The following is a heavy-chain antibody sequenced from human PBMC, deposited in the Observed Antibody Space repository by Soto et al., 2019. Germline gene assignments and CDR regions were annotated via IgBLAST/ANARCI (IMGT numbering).Heavy chain of an antibody. CDR3: ARDVSSAWFDY. J-gene: IGHJ4*02. CDR1: SGSISSGGYY. CDR2: IYYSGST. Sequence: QVQLQESGPGLVKPSQTLSLTCTVSSGSISSGGYYWSWIRQHPGKGLEWIGYIYYSGSTYYNPSLKSRVSISVDTSKNQFSLKLSSVTAADTAVYYCARDVSSAWFDYWGQGTLVTVSS. V-gene: IGHV4-31*03. D-gene: IGHD6-6*01.